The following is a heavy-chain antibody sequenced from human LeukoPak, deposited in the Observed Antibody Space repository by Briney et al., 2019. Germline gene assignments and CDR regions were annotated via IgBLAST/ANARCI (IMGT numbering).Heavy chain of an antibody. CDR1: GGSISSYY. CDR3: TRGIVVLDH. D-gene: IGHD2-15*01. Sequence: SETLSLTCTVSGGSISSYYWSWIRRSAGKGLEWIGRISSSGGTHYNPSLESRVTMSVDTSKNQFSLNLKSVTAADTALYYCTRGIVVLDHWGRGIMVTVSS. CDR2: ISSSGGT. J-gene: IGHJ4*02. V-gene: IGHV4-4*07.